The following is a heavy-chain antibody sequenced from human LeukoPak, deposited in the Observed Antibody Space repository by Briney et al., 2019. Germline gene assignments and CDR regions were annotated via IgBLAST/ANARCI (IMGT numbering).Heavy chain of an antibody. D-gene: IGHD6-13*01. CDR2: ISAYNGNT. Sequence: ASVKVSCKTSGYTFTNYGINWVRQAPGQGLEWMGWISAYNGNTNYAQKLQGRVTMTTDTSTSTAYMELRSLRSDDTAVYYCARLYSSSWGYYYYYYMDVWGKGTTATVSS. CDR3: ARLYSSSWGYYYYYYMDV. V-gene: IGHV1-18*01. CDR1: GYTFTNYG. J-gene: IGHJ6*03.